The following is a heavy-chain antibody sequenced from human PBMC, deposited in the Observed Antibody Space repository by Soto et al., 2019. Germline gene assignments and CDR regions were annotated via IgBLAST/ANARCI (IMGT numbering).Heavy chain of an antibody. CDR3: AKDRERSCSSGSCYTLIF. CDR2: VSTSGGST. Sequence: EVQLLESGGGLIQPGGSLRLSCEASGFTFSNYAVSWVRQAPGKGLEWVSAVSTSGGSTYQADSVKGRFTISRDNSKSTLYLQMNSLRAEDTAVYYCAKDRERSCSSGSCYTLIFGGQGTPVTVSS. V-gene: IGHV3-23*01. D-gene: IGHD2-2*02. J-gene: IGHJ4*02. CDR1: GFTFSNYA.